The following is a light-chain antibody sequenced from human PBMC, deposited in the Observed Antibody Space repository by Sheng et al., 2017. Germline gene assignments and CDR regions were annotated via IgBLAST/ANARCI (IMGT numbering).Light chain of an antibody. CDR3: QQHGSSSVT. Sequence: EIVLTQSPGTLSLSPGERATLSCRASQSVSNNYLAWYQQKPGQAPRLLIYGVSRRATGIPDRFSGSGSVTDFTLTISRLEPEDFAVYYCQQHGSSSVTFGQGTRLEIK. CDR2: GVS. J-gene: IGKJ5*01. V-gene: IGKV3-20*01. CDR1: QSVSNNY.